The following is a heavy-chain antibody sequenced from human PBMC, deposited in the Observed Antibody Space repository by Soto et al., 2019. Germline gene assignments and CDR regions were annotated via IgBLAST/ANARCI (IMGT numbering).Heavy chain of an antibody. CDR1: GFSLSTSGVG. J-gene: IGHJ6*02. D-gene: IGHD6-13*01. CDR3: AHQSSSWPVYYYYYGMDV. Sequence: QITLKESGPTLVKPTQTLTLTXTFSGFSLSTSGVGVGWIRQPPGKALEWLALIYWNDDKRYSPSLKSRLTITKDTSKNQVVLTMTNMDPVDTATYYCAHQSSSWPVYYYYYGMDVWGQGTTVTVSS. CDR2: IYWNDDK. V-gene: IGHV2-5*01.